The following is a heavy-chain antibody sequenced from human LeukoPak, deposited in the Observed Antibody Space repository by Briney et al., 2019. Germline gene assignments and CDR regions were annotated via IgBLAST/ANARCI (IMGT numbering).Heavy chain of an antibody. CDR2: INHSGST. Sequence: SETLSLTCAVYGGSFSGSFWTWIRQPPGKGLEWIGEINHSGSTNSNPSLKSRVTISVGTSKSQFSLKLRSVTAADTALYYCARGLRRRGADSFDLWGQGTTVTVSS. CDR3: ARGLRRRGADSFDL. CDR1: GGSFSGSF. D-gene: IGHD1-26*01. J-gene: IGHJ3*01. V-gene: IGHV4-34*01.